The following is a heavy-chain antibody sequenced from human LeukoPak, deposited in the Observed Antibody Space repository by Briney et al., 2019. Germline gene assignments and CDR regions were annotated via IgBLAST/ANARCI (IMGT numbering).Heavy chain of an antibody. CDR1: GSSFPNYW. CDR2: IYPGDSDT. Sequence: GXSLKISCKGSGSSFPNYWIAWVRQLPGRGLEGMGIIYPGDSDTRYSASFQGQITSRAENSINTVYLQWSSLKASDSAIYYCARQAGIAAPTDYWGQGTLLTVSS. V-gene: IGHV5-51*01. CDR3: ARQAGIAAPTDY. J-gene: IGHJ4*02. D-gene: IGHD6-13*01.